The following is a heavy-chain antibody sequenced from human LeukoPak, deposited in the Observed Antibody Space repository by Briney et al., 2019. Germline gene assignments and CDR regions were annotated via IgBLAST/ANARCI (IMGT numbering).Heavy chain of an antibody. Sequence: PPGGSLRLSCEASGVTFNTYGMHWVRQAPGKGLEWVAFTWSDGSHQYYADSVKGRFTISRDNSKNTLYLQMNSLRAEDTAVYYCARDFWVAVAGLFDPWGQGTLVTVSS. V-gene: IGHV3-33*01. CDR2: TWSDGSHQ. CDR3: ARDFWVAVAGLFDP. CDR1: GVTFNTYG. J-gene: IGHJ5*02. D-gene: IGHD6-19*01.